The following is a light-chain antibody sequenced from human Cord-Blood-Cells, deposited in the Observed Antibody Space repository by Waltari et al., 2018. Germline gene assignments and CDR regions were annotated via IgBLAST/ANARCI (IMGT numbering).Light chain of an antibody. Sequence: QSALTQPASVSGSPGQSITISCTGTSSDVGSYNLVSWYQQHPGKAPKIMIYEGSKRPSGVSNRFSGYQYGNTASLTIPGLQAEDEADYYGCSYAGSSTWVFGGGTKLTVL. CDR2: EGS. CDR1: SSDVGSYNL. CDR3: CSYAGSSTWV. J-gene: IGLJ3*02. V-gene: IGLV2-23*01.